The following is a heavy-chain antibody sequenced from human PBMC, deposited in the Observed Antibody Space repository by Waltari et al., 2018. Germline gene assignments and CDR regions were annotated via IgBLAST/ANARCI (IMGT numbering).Heavy chain of an antibody. CDR3: ASLRKRRILEWLSVSGMDV. V-gene: IGHV4-34*01. J-gene: IGHJ6*02. CDR1: GGSFSGYY. Sequence: QVQLQQWGAGLLKPSETLSLTCAVYGGSFSGYYWSWIRQPPGKGLEWIGEINHSGSTNYNPSLKSRVTISVDTSKNQFSLKLSSVTAADTAVYYCASLRKRRILEWLSVSGMDVWGQGTTVTVSS. D-gene: IGHD3-3*01. CDR2: INHSGST.